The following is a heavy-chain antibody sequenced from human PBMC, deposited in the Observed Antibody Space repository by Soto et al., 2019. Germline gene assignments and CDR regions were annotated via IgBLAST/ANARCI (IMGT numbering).Heavy chain of an antibody. Sequence: GASVKVSCKASGYTFTGYYMHWVRQAPGQGLEWMGWINPNSGGTNYAQKFQGRVTMTRDTSISTAYMELSRLRSDDTAVYYCAREGHIVDTMVYYYYYGMDVWGQGTTVTVSS. CDR3: AREGHIVDTMVYYYYYGMDV. D-gene: IGHD5-12*01. CDR1: GYTFTGYY. CDR2: INPNSGGT. J-gene: IGHJ6*02. V-gene: IGHV1-2*02.